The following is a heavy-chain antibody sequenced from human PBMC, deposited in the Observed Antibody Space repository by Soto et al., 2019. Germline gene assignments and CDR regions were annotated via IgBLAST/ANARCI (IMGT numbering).Heavy chain of an antibody. V-gene: IGHV3-7*01. CDR2: IKQDGTEK. Sequence: EVQLVESGGGLVQPGGSLRLSCAASGFTFSNYWMSWVRQAPGKGLEWVANIKQDGTEKNYVDSVRGRFTISRDNAKNSLYLQMNSLTAEDTDVYYCAIVAIWGQGTLVTVSS. J-gene: IGHJ4*02. CDR3: AIVAI. D-gene: IGHD5-12*01. CDR1: GFTFSNYW.